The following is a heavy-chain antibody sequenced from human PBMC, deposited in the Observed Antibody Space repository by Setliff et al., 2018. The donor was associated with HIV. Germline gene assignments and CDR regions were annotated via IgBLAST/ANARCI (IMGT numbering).Heavy chain of an antibody. J-gene: IGHJ4*02. CDR2: IIIGTTYV. CDR3: AKGRGLFVVSNSFDS. D-gene: IGHD3-10*01. V-gene: IGHV3-21*01. CDR1: GFTFDGYT. Sequence: GGSLRLSCVASGFTFDGYTLNWVRQAPGKGLEWVSSIIIGTTYVFYADSLKGRFSIYKDTPMKTVYLQMNSLNLEDTALYYCAKGRGLFVVSNSFDSWGQGTQVTVSS.